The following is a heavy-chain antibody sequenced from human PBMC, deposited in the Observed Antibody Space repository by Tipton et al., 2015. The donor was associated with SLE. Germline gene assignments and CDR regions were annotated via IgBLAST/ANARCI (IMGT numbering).Heavy chain of an antibody. J-gene: IGHJ4*02. D-gene: IGHD2-15*01. CDR2: IYTSGSS. CDR3: ARDSSVARSFDY. CDR1: NGSISSYY. Sequence: LSLTCTVSNGSISSYYWSWIRQPAGKGLEWIGRIYTSGSSNYNPSLKGRVTMSVDTSKNQFTLKLSSVTAADTAVYYCARDSSVARSFDYWGQGTLVTVSS. V-gene: IGHV4-4*07.